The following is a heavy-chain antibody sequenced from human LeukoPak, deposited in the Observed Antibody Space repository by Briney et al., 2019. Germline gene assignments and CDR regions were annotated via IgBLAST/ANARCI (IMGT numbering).Heavy chain of an antibody. V-gene: IGHV4-59*01. CDR1: GGSISSYY. D-gene: IGHD2-2*01. J-gene: IGHJ6*02. CDR3: ARDKLVGYYYGMDV. Sequence: PSETLSLTCTVSGGSISSYYWSWIRQPPGKGLEWIGYIYYSGSTNYNPSLKSRVTISVDTSKNQFSLKLSSVTAADTAMYYCARDKLVGYYYGMDVWGQGTTVTVSS. CDR2: IYYSGST.